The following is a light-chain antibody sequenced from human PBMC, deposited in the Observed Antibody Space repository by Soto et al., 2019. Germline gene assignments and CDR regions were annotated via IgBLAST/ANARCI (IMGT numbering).Light chain of an antibody. CDR1: QSVSSY. V-gene: IGKV3D-20*01. CDR3: QQYGNSPQIT. CDR2: DSS. J-gene: IGKJ5*01. Sequence: IVLTQSPATLSLSPGERASLSCGASQSVSSYIAWYQQKPGLAPRLVIYDSSIRATGIPDRFSGSGSGTDFTLTISRLEPEDFAMYFCQQYGNSPQITFGQGTRLEIK.